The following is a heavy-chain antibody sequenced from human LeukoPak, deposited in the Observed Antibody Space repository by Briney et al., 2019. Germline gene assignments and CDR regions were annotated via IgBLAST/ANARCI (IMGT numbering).Heavy chain of an antibody. CDR3: ARRTLVLAARPVDY. Sequence: SQTLSLTCTVSGGSISSYYWSWIRQPPGKGLEWIGEVSHDGSTNYNPSLGGRVTVSVGTSKNQFSLKLSSVTAADTAVYYCARRTLVLAARPVDYWGQGTLVTVSS. CDR2: VSHDGST. CDR1: GGSISSYY. D-gene: IGHD6-6*01. V-gene: IGHV4-34*01. J-gene: IGHJ4*02.